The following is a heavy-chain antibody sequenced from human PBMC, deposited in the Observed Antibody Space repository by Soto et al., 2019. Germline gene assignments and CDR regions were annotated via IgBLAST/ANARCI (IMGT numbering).Heavy chain of an antibody. CDR3: ARIRDIAVAEGFDP. CDR2: IDWDDDK. Sequence: SGPTLVNPTQTLTLTCTFSGFSLSTSGMCVSWIRQPPGKALEWLARIDWDDDKYYSTSLKTRLTISKDTSKTQVVLTMTNMDPVDTATYYCARIRDIAVAEGFDPWRQGTLVTVSS. J-gene: IGHJ5*02. CDR1: GFSLSTSGMC. D-gene: IGHD6-19*01. V-gene: IGHV2-70*11.